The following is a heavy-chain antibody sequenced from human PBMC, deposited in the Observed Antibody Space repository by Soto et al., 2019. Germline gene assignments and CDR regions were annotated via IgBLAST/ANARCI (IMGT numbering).Heavy chain of an antibody. CDR3: AKGLRRLLRTQYYYGLDV. V-gene: IGHV3-23*01. J-gene: IGHJ6*02. D-gene: IGHD3-10*01. CDR1: GFTFSPYV. Sequence: EVQLLESGGGLVQPGGSLRLSCAASGFTFSPYVMSWVRQAPGKGLEWVSSISGSGGSTNYADSVKGRFTVSRDNSKRTLSLQMNSLREEDTAIYYCAKGLRRLLRTQYYYGLDVWGRGTTVTVSS. CDR2: ISGSGGST.